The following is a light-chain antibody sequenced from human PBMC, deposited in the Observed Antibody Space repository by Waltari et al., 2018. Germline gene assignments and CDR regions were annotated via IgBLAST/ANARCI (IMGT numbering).Light chain of an antibody. J-gene: IGKJ5*01. CDR2: GAS. CDR3: QQYGNSAPIT. CDR1: QSVSSRW. V-gene: IGKV3-20*01. Sequence: EIVLTQSPGTLSLSPGERVTHSCRASQSVSSRWLAWYQQKPGQAPRLLIYGASSRATGIPDRFSGSGSGTDFTLTIARLEPEDFAMYYCQQYGNSAPITFGQGTRLEIK.